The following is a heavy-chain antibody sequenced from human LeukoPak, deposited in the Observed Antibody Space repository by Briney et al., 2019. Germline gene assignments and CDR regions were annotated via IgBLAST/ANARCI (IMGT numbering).Heavy chain of an antibody. D-gene: IGHD3-22*01. CDR2: IYYSGST. J-gene: IGHJ4*02. CDR3: ARCYYYDSSGSFDY. V-gene: IGHV4-30-4*01. CDR1: GGSISSGDYY. Sequence: SETLSLTCTVSGGSISSGDYYWSWIRQPPGKGLGWIGYIYYSGSTYYNPSLKSRVTISVDTSKNQFSLKLSSVTAADTAVYYCARCYYYDSSGSFDYWGQGTLVTVSS.